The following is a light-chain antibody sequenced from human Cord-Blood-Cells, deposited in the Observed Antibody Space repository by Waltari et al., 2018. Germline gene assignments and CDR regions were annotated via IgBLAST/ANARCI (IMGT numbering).Light chain of an antibody. CDR3: QSYDSSLRV. J-gene: IGLJ3*02. Sequence: QSVLTQPPSVSGAPGQRVTIPCTGSSSNIGAGSDVHWYQQLPGTAPKLLIYGNSNRPSGVPDRFSGSKSGTSASLAITGLQAEDEADYYCQSYDSSLRVFGGGTKLTVL. CDR2: GNS. V-gene: IGLV1-40*01. CDR1: SSNIGAGSD.